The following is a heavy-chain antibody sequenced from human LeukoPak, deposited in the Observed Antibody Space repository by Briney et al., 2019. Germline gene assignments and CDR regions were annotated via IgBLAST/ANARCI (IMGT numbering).Heavy chain of an antibody. CDR1: GFTFSSYA. CDR3: AKATILIVRACWFDP. Sequence: GGSLRLSCAASGFTFSSYAMSWVPQAPAKGLEWVAAISGSGGSTYYADSVKGRFTISRDNSKNTLYLQMNSLRAEDTAVHYCAKATILIVRACWFDPWGQGSLVTVSS. J-gene: IGHJ5*02. CDR2: ISGSGGST. D-gene: IGHD3-10*01. V-gene: IGHV3-23*01.